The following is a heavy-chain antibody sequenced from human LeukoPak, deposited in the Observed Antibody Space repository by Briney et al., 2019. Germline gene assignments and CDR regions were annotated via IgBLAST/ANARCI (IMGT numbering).Heavy chain of an antibody. CDR3: ATGTNYYYYMDV. CDR2: IIPIFGTA. Sequence: SVKVSCKASGGTFSSYAISWVRQAPGQGLEWMGGIIPIFGTANYAQKFQGRVTITTDESTSTAYMELSSLRSGDTAVYYCATGTNYYYYMDVWGKGTTVTVSS. D-gene: IGHD1-14*01. V-gene: IGHV1-69*05. J-gene: IGHJ6*03. CDR1: GGTFSSYA.